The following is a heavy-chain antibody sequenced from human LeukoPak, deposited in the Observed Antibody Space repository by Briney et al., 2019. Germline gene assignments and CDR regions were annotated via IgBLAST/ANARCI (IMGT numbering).Heavy chain of an antibody. CDR2: INPTTGST. CDR1: GYTFTTYY. J-gene: IGHJ6*03. D-gene: IGHD1-1*01. V-gene: IGHV1-46*01. Sequence: ASVKVSCKASGYTFTTYYIQWVRQAPGQRLEWLGIINPTTGSTTYAQKFQGGVTMTRDMSTGTVYMEVSSLRSEDTAVYYCARDPGLTTDYYYMDVWGKGTTVTVSS. CDR3: ARDPGLTTDYYYMDV.